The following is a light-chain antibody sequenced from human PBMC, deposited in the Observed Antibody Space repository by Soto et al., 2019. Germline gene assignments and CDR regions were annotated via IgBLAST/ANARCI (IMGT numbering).Light chain of an antibody. Sequence: QSVLTQPPSASGTPGQRVTISCSGSNSNIGINTVSWYQQVPGTAPRVLNYANNQRPSGVPDRFSGSKSGTSASLAISGLQSEDEAAYYCAAWDDTLSGRYVFGTGTKVTVL. CDR1: NSNIGINT. J-gene: IGLJ1*01. V-gene: IGLV1-44*01. CDR2: ANN. CDR3: AAWDDTLSGRYV.